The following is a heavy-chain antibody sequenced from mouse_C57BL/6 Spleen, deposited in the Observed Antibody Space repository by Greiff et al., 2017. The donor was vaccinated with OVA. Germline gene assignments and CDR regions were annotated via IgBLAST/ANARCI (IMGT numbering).Heavy chain of an antibody. V-gene: IGHV1-61*01. CDR1: GYTFTSYW. J-gene: IGHJ3*01. Sequence: QVQLQQPGAELVRPGSSVKLSCKASGYTFTSYWMDWVKQRPGQGLEWIGNIYPSDSETHYNHKFKDKATLTVDKSSSTAYMQLSSLTSEDAAVYYCARSKGWFAYWGQGTLVTVSA. CDR3: ARSKGWFAY. CDR2: IYPSDSET.